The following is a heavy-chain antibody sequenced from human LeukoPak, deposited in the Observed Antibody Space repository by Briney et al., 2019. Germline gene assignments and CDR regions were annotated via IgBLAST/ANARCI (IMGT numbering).Heavy chain of an antibody. Sequence: GGSLRLSCAASGFTFSSYGMHWVRQAPGKGLEGVAVISYDGSNKYYADSVKGRFTISRDNSKNTLYLQMNSLRAEDTAVYYCAKDGRLAVSGWYEGGDYWGQGTLVTVSS. CDR3: AKDGRLAVSGWYEGGDY. J-gene: IGHJ4*02. V-gene: IGHV3-30*18. CDR1: GFTFSSYG. D-gene: IGHD6-19*01. CDR2: ISYDGSNK.